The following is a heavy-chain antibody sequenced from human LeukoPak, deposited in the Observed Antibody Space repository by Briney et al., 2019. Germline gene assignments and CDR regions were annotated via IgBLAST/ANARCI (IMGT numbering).Heavy chain of an antibody. CDR2: ISYDGSNK. Sequence: GGSLRLSCAASGFTFSSYAVHWVRQAPGKGLEWVAVISYDGSNKYYADSVKGRFTISRDNSKNTLYLQMNSLRAEDTAVYYCARDYSSSSRYFDYWGQGTLVTVSS. CDR3: ARDYSSSSRYFDY. V-gene: IGHV3-30*04. D-gene: IGHD6-6*01. CDR1: GFTFSSYA. J-gene: IGHJ4*02.